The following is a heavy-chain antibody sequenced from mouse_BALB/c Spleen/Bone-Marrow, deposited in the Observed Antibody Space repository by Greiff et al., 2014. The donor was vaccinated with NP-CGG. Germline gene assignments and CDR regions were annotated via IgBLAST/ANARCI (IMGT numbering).Heavy chain of an antibody. CDR1: GYTFTTYY. D-gene: IGHD2-3*01. Sequence: VQLQQSGTELVKPGASVKLSCKASGYTFTTYYIYWVKQRAGQGLEWIGEINPSNGGTYFNEKYKSKATLTVDKSSSTSYMQLSSLTSEDSAVYYCTRDGHNYYAMDYWGQGTSVTVSS. CDR2: INPSNGGT. V-gene: IGHV1-53*01. CDR3: TRDGHNYYAMDY. J-gene: IGHJ4*01.